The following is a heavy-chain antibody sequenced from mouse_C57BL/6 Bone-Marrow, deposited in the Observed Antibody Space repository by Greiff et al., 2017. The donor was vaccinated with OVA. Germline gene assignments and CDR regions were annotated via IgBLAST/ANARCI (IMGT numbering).Heavy chain of an antibody. Sequence: VQLQQPGAELVRPGTSVKLSCKASGYTFTSYWMHWVKQRPGQGLEWIGVIDPSDSSTNYNQKFKGKATLTVDTSSSTAYMQLSSLTSEDSAVYYCARGDDGYPVAYWGQGTLVTVSA. J-gene: IGHJ3*01. CDR3: ARGDDGYPVAY. V-gene: IGHV1-59*01. D-gene: IGHD2-3*01. CDR2: IDPSDSST. CDR1: GYTFTSYW.